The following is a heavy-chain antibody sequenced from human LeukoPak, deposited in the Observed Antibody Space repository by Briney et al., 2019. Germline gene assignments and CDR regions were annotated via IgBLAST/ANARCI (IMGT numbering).Heavy chain of an antibody. CDR3: AGNYDSWTGLNY. Sequence: GGSLRLSCAASGFTFSGSAMPWVRQASGKGLEWVGHIGNKVSNYATEYAASLRGRFTISRDDSKDTAYLQVNSLKTEDTAVYYCAGNYDSWTGLNYWGQGTLVTVSS. J-gene: IGHJ4*02. CDR1: GFTFSGSA. CDR2: IGNKVSNYAT. D-gene: IGHD3-3*01. V-gene: IGHV3-73*01.